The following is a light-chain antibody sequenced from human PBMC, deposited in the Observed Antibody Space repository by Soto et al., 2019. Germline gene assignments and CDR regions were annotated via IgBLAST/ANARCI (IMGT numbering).Light chain of an antibody. V-gene: IGKV1-5*01. CDR1: YSISSW. CDR2: DAS. CDR3: QQYDGYSGYT. J-gene: IGKJ2*01. Sequence: DMQMTQSPSTLSVSVGDRATMTCRATYSISSWLAWYQQKPGKSPKLLIFDASRLETGLPSRFSGSGSGTEFTLTISNLQPDDFATYYCQQYDGYSGYTFGPGTKLEIK.